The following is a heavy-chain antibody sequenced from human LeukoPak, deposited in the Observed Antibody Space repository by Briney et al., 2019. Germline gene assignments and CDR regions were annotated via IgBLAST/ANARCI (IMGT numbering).Heavy chain of an antibody. CDR3: ARGGNRFGGFYFDY. V-gene: IGHV4-31*03. D-gene: IGHD3-10*01. J-gene: IGHJ4*02. Sequence: SQTLSRTCTVSADSLSSGGHYWAWIRQLPGKGLESIGFIHHSGSSRHNPSLKDRVAISVDASRKQFALRLSSVTAADTAIYYCARGGNRFGGFYFDYWGQGIQVIVSS. CDR2: IHHSGSS. CDR1: ADSLSSGGHY.